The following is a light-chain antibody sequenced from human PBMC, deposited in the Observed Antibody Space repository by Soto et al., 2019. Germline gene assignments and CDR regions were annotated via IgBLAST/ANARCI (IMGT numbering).Light chain of an antibody. CDR2: GAS. CDR1: QSVSSN. Sequence: EIVMTQSPATLSVSPGESATLSCRASQSVSSNLAWYQQKPGQAPRLLLYGASTRATGIPASFSGSGSGTEFTLTISSLQSEDFAVYYCQQYNNWPLTFGGGTQVEIK. V-gene: IGKV3-15*01. CDR3: QQYNNWPLT. J-gene: IGKJ4*01.